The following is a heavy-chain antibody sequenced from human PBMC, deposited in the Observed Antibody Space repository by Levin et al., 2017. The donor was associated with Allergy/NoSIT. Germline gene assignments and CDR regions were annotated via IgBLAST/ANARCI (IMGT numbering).Heavy chain of an antibody. D-gene: IGHD3-22*01. CDR3: ARGYYYDSSDGLGDAFDI. V-gene: IGHV3-53*01. Sequence: GESLKISCAASGFTVSSNYMSWVRQAPGKGLEWVSVIYSGGSTYYADSVKGRFTISRDNSKNTLYLQMNSLRAEDTAVYYCARGYYYDSSDGLGDAFDIWGQGTMVTVSS. CDR2: IYSGGST. CDR1: GFTVSSNY. J-gene: IGHJ3*02.